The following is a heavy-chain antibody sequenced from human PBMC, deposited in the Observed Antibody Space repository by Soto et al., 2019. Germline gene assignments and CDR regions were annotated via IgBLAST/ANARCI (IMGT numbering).Heavy chain of an antibody. Sequence: GGSLRLSCAASGFTFSSYAMHWVRQAPGKGLEWVAVISYDGSNKYYADSVKGRFTISRDNSKNTLYLQMNSLRAEDMAVFYCARDLTKGYYYYGMDVWGQGTTVTVSS. CDR2: ISYDGSNK. V-gene: IGHV3-30-3*01. CDR3: ARDLTKGYYYYGMDV. CDR1: GFTFSSYA. J-gene: IGHJ6*02.